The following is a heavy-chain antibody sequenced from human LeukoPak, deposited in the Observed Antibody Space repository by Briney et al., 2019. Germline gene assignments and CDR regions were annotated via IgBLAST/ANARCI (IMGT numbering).Heavy chain of an antibody. CDR3: AIRLTMVRAFDY. V-gene: IGHV4-34*01. CDR1: GGSFSGYY. J-gene: IGHJ4*02. D-gene: IGHD3-10*01. CDR2: INHSGST. Sequence: SETLSLTCAVYGGSFSGYYWSWIRQPPGKGLEWIGEINHSGSTNYNPSLKRQVTISVDTHKTQFSLKLSSVTAADTAVYYCAIRLTMVRAFDYWGQGTLVTVSS.